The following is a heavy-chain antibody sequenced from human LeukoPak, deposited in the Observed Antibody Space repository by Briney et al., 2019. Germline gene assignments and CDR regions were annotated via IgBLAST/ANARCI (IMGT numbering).Heavy chain of an antibody. CDR3: ARGFAYGDRFDY. V-gene: IGHV4-59*01. CDR2: IYYSGST. D-gene: IGHD4-17*01. CDR1: GGSISSYY. J-gene: IGHJ4*02. Sequence: SETLSLTCTVSGGSISSYYWSWIRQPPGKGLEWIGYIYYSGSTNYNPSLKSRVTISVDTSKNQFSLKLSSVTAADTAVCYCARGFAYGDRFDYWGQGTLVTVSS.